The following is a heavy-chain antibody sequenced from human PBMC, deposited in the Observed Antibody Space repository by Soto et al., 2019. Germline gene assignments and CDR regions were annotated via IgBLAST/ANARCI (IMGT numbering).Heavy chain of an antibody. CDR1: GFAFGIRA. CDR2: ITDTGGDT. CDR3: ARGSKDSYTGSRIFDF. V-gene: IGHV3-23*01. Sequence: GGSLRLSCVASGFAFGIRAMSLVRQSPGEGLEWVSTITDTGGDTKYADSVRGRFTISRDNSKNTLYLQMSSLRAEDSAVYYCARGSKDSYTGSRIFDFWGRGTLVTVSS. D-gene: IGHD3-10*01. J-gene: IGHJ4*02.